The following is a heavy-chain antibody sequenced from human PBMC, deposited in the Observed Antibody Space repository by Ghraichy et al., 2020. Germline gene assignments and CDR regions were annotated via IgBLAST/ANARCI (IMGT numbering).Heavy chain of an antibody. CDR1: GFTVSSNY. D-gene: IGHD2-21*01. J-gene: IGHJ6*02. CDR2: IYSGGST. Sequence: GESLNISCAASGFTVSSNYMSWVRQAPGKGLEWVSVIYSGGSTYYADSVKGRFTISRDNSKNTLYLQMNSLRAEDTAVYYCAREGGGDYYGMDVWGQGTTVTVSS. V-gene: IGHV3-53*01. CDR3: AREGGGDYYGMDV.